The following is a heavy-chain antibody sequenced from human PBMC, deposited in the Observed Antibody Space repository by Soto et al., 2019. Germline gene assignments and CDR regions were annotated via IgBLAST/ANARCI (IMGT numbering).Heavy chain of an antibody. D-gene: IGHD4-17*01. CDR1: SSSVSSYY. CDR3: AGGGMTTVPY. V-gene: IGHV4-59*02. Sequence: PSETLSLTCTVSSSSVSSYYWNWIRQSPGKGLEWIGYIYYSGYTNYNLSLKSRITISVDTSKNQFSLKLSSVTPADTAVYYCAGGGMTTVPYWGQGTLVTVSS. J-gene: IGHJ4*02. CDR2: IYYSGYT.